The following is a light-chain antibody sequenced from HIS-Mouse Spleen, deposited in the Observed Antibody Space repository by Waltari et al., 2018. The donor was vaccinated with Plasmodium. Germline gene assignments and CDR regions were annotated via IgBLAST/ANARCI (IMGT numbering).Light chain of an antibody. CDR2: LNSDGSH. CDR3: QTWGTGMGV. Sequence: QLVLTQSPSASASLGASVKLTCTLSSGHRSYAIAWHQQQPEKGPRYLMTLNSDGSHSKGAGIPDRFSGSSSGAERYLTISSLQSEDEADYYCQTWGTGMGVFGGGTKLTVL. J-gene: IGLJ2*01. V-gene: IGLV4-69*01. CDR1: SGHRSYA.